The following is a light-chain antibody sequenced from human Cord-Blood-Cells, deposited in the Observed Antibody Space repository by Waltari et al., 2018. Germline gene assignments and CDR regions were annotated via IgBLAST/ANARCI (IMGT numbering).Light chain of an antibody. CDR1: SSAVGGYNY. CDR2: EVS. CDR3: SSYAGSNNLV. V-gene: IGLV2-8*01. Sequence: QSALTQPPSASGSPGQSVTIHCTGTSSAVGGYNYVSWYQQHPGKAPKLMIYEVSKRPSGVPDRFSGSKSGNTASLTVSGLQAEDEADYYCSSYAGSNNLVFGGGTKLTVL. J-gene: IGLJ3*02.